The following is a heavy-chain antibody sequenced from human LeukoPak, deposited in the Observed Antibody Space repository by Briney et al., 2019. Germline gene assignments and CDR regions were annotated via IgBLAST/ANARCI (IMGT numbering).Heavy chain of an antibody. Sequence: SETLSLTCAVSGGSISSGGYYWSWIRQHPGKGLEWIGYIYYSGSTYYNPSLKSRVTISVDTSKNQFSLKLSSVTAADTAVYYCASNWNYEGGAFDIWGQGTMVTVSS. CDR3: ASNWNYEGGAFDI. V-gene: IGHV4-31*11. D-gene: IGHD1-7*01. CDR1: GGSISSGGYY. J-gene: IGHJ3*02. CDR2: IYYSGST.